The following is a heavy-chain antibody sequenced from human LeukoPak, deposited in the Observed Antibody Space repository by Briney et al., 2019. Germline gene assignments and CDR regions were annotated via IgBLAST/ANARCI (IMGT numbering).Heavy chain of an antibody. CDR2: IHPVDSHT. J-gene: IGHJ3*02. CDR1: GFSFTSYW. D-gene: IGHD3-16*01. V-gene: IGHV5-51*01. Sequence: KPGESLKISCKGSGFSFTSYWIGWVRQMPGKGLEWMGIIHPVDSHTRYSPPFQGQVTISADKSINTAYLQWSSLKASDTAMYYCARLFPGGGPRKSDAFDIWGQGTMVTVSS. CDR3: ARLFPGGGPRKSDAFDI.